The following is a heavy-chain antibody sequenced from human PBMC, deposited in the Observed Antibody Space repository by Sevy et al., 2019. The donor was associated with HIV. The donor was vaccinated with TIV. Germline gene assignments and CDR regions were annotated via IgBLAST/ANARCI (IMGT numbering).Heavy chain of an antibody. D-gene: IGHD3-10*01. CDR3: AKGHYYGSGSYFYGMDV. J-gene: IGHJ6*02. CDR2: ISGSGGST. V-gene: IGHV3-23*01. CDR1: GFTFSSHA. Sequence: GGSLRLSCAASGFTFSSHAMSWVRQAPGKGLEWVSAISGSGGSTYYADSVKGRFTISRDNSKNTLYLQMNSLRAEDTAVYYCAKGHYYGSGSYFYGMDVWGQGTTVTVSS.